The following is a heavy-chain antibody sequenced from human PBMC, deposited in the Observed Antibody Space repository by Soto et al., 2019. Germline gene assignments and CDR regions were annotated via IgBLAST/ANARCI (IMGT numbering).Heavy chain of an antibody. CDR2: IFYSGAT. CDR3: ARGSVDTVDSSGFYEY. Sequence: SETLSLTCTVSGDSINNDDHFWTWIRQRPGQGLEWIGYIFYSGATYYNPSLKSRVTISVDTSKSQFSLKLTSVTAADRAVYYCARGSVDTVDSSGFYEYWGQGTPVTVSS. J-gene: IGHJ4*02. V-gene: IGHV4-31*03. CDR1: GDSINNDDHF. D-gene: IGHD3-22*01.